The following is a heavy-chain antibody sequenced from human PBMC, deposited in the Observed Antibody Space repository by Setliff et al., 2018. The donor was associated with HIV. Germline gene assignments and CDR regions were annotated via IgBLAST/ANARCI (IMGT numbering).Heavy chain of an antibody. CDR2: ISNSRSTI. V-gene: IGHV3-48*01. J-gene: IGHJ6*03. CDR1: GFTFSSYS. Sequence: GSLRLSCAASGFTFSSYSMNWVRQAPGKGLEWVSYISNSRSTIYYADFVKGRFTISRDNAKNSLYLQVNSLRAEDTAVYYCARLLDYYYMDVWGKGTTVTVSS. CDR3: ARLLDYYYMDV.